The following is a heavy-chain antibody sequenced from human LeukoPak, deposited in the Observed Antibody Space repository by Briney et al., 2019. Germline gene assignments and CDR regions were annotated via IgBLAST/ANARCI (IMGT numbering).Heavy chain of an antibody. CDR1: GYSFTSYW. J-gene: IGHJ4*02. Sequence: GESLGISCKGSGYSFTSYWISWVRKMPGKGLEWMGIIYPGDSNTRYSPSFQGQVTISADKSISPAYLQWTSLKASDTAIYYCARQPLVRDCGGDCEFDYWGQGTRVSVSS. CDR3: ARQPLVRDCGGDCEFDY. CDR2: IYPGDSNT. V-gene: IGHV5-51*01. D-gene: IGHD2-21*02.